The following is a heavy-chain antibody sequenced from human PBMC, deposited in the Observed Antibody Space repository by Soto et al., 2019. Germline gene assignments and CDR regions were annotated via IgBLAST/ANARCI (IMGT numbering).Heavy chain of an antibody. CDR3: ATPTPLRGAMITNINFDF. CDR2: IIPIFGTA. Sequence: SVKVSCKASGGTFSSYAISWVRQAPGQGLEWMGGIIPIFGTANYAQKFQGRVTITADKSTSTAYMGLSGLKSDDTAVYYCATPTPLRGAMITNINFDFWGQGTPVTVSS. V-gene: IGHV1-69*06. CDR1: GGTFSSYA. J-gene: IGHJ4*02. D-gene: IGHD3-10*01.